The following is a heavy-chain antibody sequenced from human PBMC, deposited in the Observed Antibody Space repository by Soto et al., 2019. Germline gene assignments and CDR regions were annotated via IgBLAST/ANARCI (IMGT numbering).Heavy chain of an antibody. Sequence: SVKVSCKASGGTFSSYAISWVRQAPGQGLEWMGGIIPIFGTANYAQKFQDRVTITADKSTSTAYMELSSLRSEDTAVYYCARDSTYYYDSSGYYYHDYWGQGTLVTVSP. CDR2: IIPIFGTA. CDR3: ARDSTYYYDSSGYYYHDY. V-gene: IGHV1-69*06. D-gene: IGHD3-22*01. J-gene: IGHJ4*02. CDR1: GGTFSSYA.